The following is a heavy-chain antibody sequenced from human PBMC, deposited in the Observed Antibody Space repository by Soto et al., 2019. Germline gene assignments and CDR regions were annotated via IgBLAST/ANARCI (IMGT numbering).Heavy chain of an antibody. CDR2: INRDTLST. D-gene: IGHD2-2*01. J-gene: IGHJ4*02. CDR1: GYQFTGSY. Sequence: QVRLVQSGADVQRPGASMNISCQASGYQFTGSYLHWVRRAPGHGLQWMDMINRDTLSTTYEETFQERVTMTTDKSAGTVFLGLGRLTSDDTATYYCARQYCSGTSCYWYFDFWGQGTFVSVSS. CDR3: ARQYCSGTSCYWYFDF. V-gene: IGHV1-2*02.